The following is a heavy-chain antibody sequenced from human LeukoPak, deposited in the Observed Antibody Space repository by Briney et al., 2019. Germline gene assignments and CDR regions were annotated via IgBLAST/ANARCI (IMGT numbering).Heavy chain of an antibody. V-gene: IGHV3-23*01. CDR2: ISGSGCST. J-gene: IGHJ4*02. D-gene: IGHD2-15*01. Sequence: GGSLRLSCAASGFTFSSYAMSWVRQAPGKGLEWVSAISGSGCSTYYADSVKGRFTISRDNSKNTLYLQMNSLRAEDTAVYYCAKDRTGYCSGGSCYGTCFDYWGQGTLVTVSS. CDR3: AKDRTGYCSGGSCYGTCFDY. CDR1: GFTFSSYA.